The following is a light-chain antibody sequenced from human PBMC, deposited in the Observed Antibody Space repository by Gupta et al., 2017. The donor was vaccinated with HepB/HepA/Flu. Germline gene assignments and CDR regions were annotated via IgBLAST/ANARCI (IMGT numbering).Light chain of an antibody. CDR3: QVWDSSSDHYV. V-gene: IGLV3-21*03. J-gene: IGLJ1*01. Sequence: SYVLTMLPSVSVAIRKKARITCGGNNIGSKSVHWYQQKPGQAPGLVVYDDSDRPSGIPERFSGSNSGNTATLTISRVEAGDEADYYCQVWDSSSDHYVFGTGTKVTVL. CDR1: NIGSKS. CDR2: DDS.